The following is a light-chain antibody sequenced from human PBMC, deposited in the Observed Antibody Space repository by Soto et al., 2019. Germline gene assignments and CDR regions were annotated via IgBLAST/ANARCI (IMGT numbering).Light chain of an antibody. CDR1: SSNIGSNT. Sequence: QSVLTQPPSASGTPGQRGTISCSGSSSNIGSNTVNWYQQLPGTAPKLLIYSNKQRPSGVPDRVSGSKSGTSASLAISGLQAEDEADYYCAACDDSLNGVVFGGGTKLTVL. CDR3: AACDDSLNGVV. V-gene: IGLV1-44*01. CDR2: SNK. J-gene: IGLJ2*01.